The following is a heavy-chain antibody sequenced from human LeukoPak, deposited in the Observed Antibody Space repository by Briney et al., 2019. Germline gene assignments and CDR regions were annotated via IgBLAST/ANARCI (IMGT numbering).Heavy chain of an antibody. D-gene: IGHD5-18*01. V-gene: IGHV4-59*12. CDR3: ARERGYSYGSLSYYMDV. CDR1: GGSLTSYY. J-gene: IGHJ6*03. CDR2: IYYRGNT. Sequence: SETLSLTCSVSGGSLTSYYWSWIRQSPGKALEWIGYIYYRGNTNYNPSLKSRVTISVDTSTKQFSLRLSSVTAADTAVCYCARERGYSYGSLSYYMDVWGKGTTVTVSS.